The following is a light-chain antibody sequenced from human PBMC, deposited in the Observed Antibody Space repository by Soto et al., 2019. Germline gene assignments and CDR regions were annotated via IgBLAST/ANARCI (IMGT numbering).Light chain of an antibody. Sequence: DIQMTQSPSTLSASVGYRVTITCRASQSISTLLAWYQQEPGKAPKLLIHKASSLQSGVPSRFSGSGSGTDFTLTISSLHPDDFATYYCQQYNSYYPTFGQGTKVDIK. J-gene: IGKJ1*01. CDR2: KAS. CDR3: QQYNSYYPT. V-gene: IGKV1-5*03. CDR1: QSISTL.